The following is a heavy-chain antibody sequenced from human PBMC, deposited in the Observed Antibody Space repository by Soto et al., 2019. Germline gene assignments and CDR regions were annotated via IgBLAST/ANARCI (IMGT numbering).Heavy chain of an antibody. CDR1: GGSITSIPYY. CDR2: TYYSGGT. V-gene: IGHV4-31*03. Sequence: QVQLQESGPGLVKPSQTLSLTCTVSGGSITSIPYYWSWIRQHPGKGLEWIGYTYYSGGTYYNPSLRRRVAISIDTSKNHFSLKLTSVTAADTAVYYCGRESSSTVGGLDYWGQGILVTVSS. J-gene: IGHJ4*02. D-gene: IGHD3-16*01. CDR3: GRESSSTVGGLDY.